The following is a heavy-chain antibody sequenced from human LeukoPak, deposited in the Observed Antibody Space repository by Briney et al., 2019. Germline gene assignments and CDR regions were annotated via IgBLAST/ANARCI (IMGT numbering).Heavy chain of an antibody. D-gene: IGHD3-22*01. CDR2: IYYSGST. J-gene: IGHJ3*02. CDR1: GGSISSYY. CDR3: ALYVSTYYSDTSASIRGASDI. V-gene: IGHV4-59*12. Sequence: SETLSLTCTVSGGSISSYYWSWIRQPPGKGLEWIGYIYYSGSTNYNPSLKSRVTISVDTSKNQFSLKLSSVTAADTAVYYCALYVSTYYSDTSASIRGASDIWGQGTVVTVSS.